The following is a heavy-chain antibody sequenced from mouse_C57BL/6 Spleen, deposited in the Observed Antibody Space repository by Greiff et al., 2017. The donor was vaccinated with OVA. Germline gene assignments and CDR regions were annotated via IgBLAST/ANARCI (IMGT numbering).Heavy chain of an antibody. D-gene: IGHD2-5*01. V-gene: IGHV3-5*01. CDR3: ARERVYYSNYVDY. CDR2: IYYSGTI. CDR1: GISITTGNYR. Sequence: DVKLVESGPGLVKPSQTVFLTCTVTGISITTGNYRWSWIRQFPGNKLEWIGYIYYSGTITYNPSLTSRTTITRDTPKNQFFLEMNSLTAEDTATYYCARERVYYSNYVDYWGQGTTLTVSS. J-gene: IGHJ2*01.